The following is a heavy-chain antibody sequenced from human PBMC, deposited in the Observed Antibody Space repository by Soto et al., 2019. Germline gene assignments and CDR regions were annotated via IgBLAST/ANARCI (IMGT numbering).Heavy chain of an antibody. D-gene: IGHD2-15*01. CDR2: TSYDGSTK. CDR3: AKTGRDLGHSPNDY. V-gene: IGHV3-30*18. Sequence: QVQLVESGGGVVQPGRSLRLSCAASGFAFSSYGMHWVRQAPGKGLEWVAVTSYDGSTKYYADSVKGRFTISRDNSKNTQYLERDSLRVEDTAVYYCAKTGRDLGHSPNDYWGQGTLVTVSS. CDR1: GFAFSSYG. J-gene: IGHJ4*02.